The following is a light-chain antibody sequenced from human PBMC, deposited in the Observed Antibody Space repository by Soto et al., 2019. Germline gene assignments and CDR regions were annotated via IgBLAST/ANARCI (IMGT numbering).Light chain of an antibody. CDR2: DAS. CDR3: QQRSNWPT. CDR1: QSVSSY. Sequence: EIVLTQSPATLSLSPGERATLSCRASQSVSSYLAWYQQKPGQAPRLLIYDASNRATGIPARFSGGGSGTDFTLTISSLEPEAFAVYYCQQRSNWPTFGQGTKLEIK. V-gene: IGKV3-11*01. J-gene: IGKJ2*01.